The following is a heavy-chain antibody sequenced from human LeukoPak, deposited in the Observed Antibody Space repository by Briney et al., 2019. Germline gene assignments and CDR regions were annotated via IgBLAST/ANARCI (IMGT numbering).Heavy chain of an antibody. CDR2: MNPNSGNT. CDR1: GYTFTSYD. Sequence: GASVKVSCKASGYTFTSYDINWVRQATGQGLEWMGWMNPNSGNTGYAQKFQGRVTMTRNTSISTAYMELSSLRSEDTAVYYCTRVRRGSSKYYFDYWGQGTLVTVSS. J-gene: IGHJ4*02. V-gene: IGHV1-8*01. CDR3: TRVRRGSSKYYFDY. D-gene: IGHD6-6*01.